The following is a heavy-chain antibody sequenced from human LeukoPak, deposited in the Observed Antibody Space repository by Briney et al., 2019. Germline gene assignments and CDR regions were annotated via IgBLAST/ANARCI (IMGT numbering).Heavy chain of an antibody. J-gene: IGHJ4*02. D-gene: IGHD6-13*01. CDR2: ISSDGNTK. CDR1: EFTFSAYT. V-gene: IGHV3-30-3*01. Sequence: GGSLRLSYTASEFTFSAYTMHWVRQAPGKGLEWVAVISSDGNTKFYADSVKGRFTISRDNSKNTLFLQMKSLSTEESAVYYCAREATAAAYFDYWGQGTLVTVSS. CDR3: AREATAAAYFDY.